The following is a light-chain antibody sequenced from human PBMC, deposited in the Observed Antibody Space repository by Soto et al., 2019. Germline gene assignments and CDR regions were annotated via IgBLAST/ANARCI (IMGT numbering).Light chain of an antibody. CDR2: AAS. CDR1: QSLSSTF. CDR3: QQFGSSPPRLT. Sequence: EIVLTQSPGTLSLSPGERATLSCRASQSLSSTFLAWYQQKPGQAPRLLIYAASSRAAGIPDRFSGSGSGTDFTLTISRLEPEDFAVYCCQQFGSSPPRLTFGGGTKVEIK. J-gene: IGKJ4*01. V-gene: IGKV3-20*01.